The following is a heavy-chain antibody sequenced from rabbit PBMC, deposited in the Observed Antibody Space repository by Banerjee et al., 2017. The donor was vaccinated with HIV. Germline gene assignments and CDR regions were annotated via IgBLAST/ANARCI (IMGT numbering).Heavy chain of an antibody. CDR3: ARDAYGNGGYSQIFNL. D-gene: IGHD1-1*01. V-gene: IGHV1S47*01. J-gene: IGHJ4*01. Sequence: QEQLVESGGGLVQPEGSLTLTCTASGFSFSSSYYMCWVRQAPGKGLEWIACIYTGDGNTGYASWVNGRFSISRENNQNTVSLQMNSLTAADTATYFCARDAYGNGGYSQIFNLWGPGTLVTVS. CDR2: IYTGDGNT. CDR1: GFSFSSSYY.